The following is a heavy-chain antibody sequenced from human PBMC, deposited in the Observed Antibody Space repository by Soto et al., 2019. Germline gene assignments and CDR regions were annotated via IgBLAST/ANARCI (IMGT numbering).Heavy chain of an antibody. Sequence: LILSCAACVLPFRSCAMHGVRQGAGKGLKGVEVISYDGSNKYCAVSVKGRFTISRDNSKNTLYLQMNSLRAQDTAVYYCARQGHSSSSRHYNYGMDVWGPGTPEPVSS. J-gene: IGHJ6*02. D-gene: IGHD6-6*01. CDR3: ARQGHSSSSRHYNYGMDV. CDR1: VLPFRSCA. V-gene: IGHV3-30-3*01. CDR2: ISYDGSNK.